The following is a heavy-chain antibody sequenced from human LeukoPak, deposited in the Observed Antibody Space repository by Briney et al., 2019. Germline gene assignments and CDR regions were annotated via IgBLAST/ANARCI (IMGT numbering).Heavy chain of an antibody. J-gene: IGHJ4*02. D-gene: IGHD7-27*01. CDR1: GFIFSTYW. V-gene: IGHV3-7*01. CDR3: VRESFSRGDFN. Sequence: GGSLRLSCAASGFIFSTYWMTWVRQAPGKGLEWVATIKYDGDEKFYVDSVTGRFTISRDNAKNSLYLQMNSLTAEDTAVYYCVRESFSRGDFNWGQGTLVTVSS. CDR2: IKYDGDEK.